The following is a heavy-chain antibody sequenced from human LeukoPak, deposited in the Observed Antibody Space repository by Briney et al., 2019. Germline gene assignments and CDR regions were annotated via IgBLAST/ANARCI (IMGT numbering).Heavy chain of an antibody. Sequence: GGSLRLSCAASGFTFSSFSMSWVRQAPGKGLEWVSSIDRSGGYIYYADSLKGRFNVSRDNAKNSLFLQMNSLRNEDTAVYYCARGFLGGAGSTWPEYFDYWGQGTLVTVSS. CDR1: GFTFSSFS. J-gene: IGHJ4*02. CDR2: IDRSGGYI. CDR3: ARGFLGGAGSTWPEYFDY. V-gene: IGHV3-21*01. D-gene: IGHD6-13*01.